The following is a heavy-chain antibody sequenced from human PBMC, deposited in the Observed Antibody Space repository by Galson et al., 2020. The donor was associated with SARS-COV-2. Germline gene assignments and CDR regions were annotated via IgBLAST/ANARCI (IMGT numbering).Heavy chain of an antibody. Sequence: GESLKISCAASGFTFSSYAMSRVRQAPGKGLEWVSAFSGSGGSTYYADSVKGRFTISRDNFKNTLYLQMNSLRAEDTAVYYCAKEGVRHDYGDYMDYWGQGTLVTVSS. CDR2: FSGSGGST. J-gene: IGHJ4*02. CDR3: AKEGVRHDYGDYMDY. CDR1: GFTFSSYA. D-gene: IGHD4-17*01. V-gene: IGHV3-23*01.